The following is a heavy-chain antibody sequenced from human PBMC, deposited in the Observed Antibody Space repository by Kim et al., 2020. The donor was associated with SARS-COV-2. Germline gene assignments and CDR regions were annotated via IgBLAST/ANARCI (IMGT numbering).Heavy chain of an antibody. CDR3: VRDKKGNPASWGYSSGYYHFGL. J-gene: IGHJ4*02. V-gene: IGHV3-53*01. CDR1: GFTVSSNY. CDR2: IYSGGTT. D-gene: IGHD6-25*01. Sequence: GGSLRLSCAASGFTVSSNYMSWVRQAPGKGLEWVSLIYSGGTTYYAHPVRGRFTISRDNSKNTLYLQMNSLRAEDTAVYYCVRDKKGNPASWGYSSGYYHFGLGGQGGLVTVSA.